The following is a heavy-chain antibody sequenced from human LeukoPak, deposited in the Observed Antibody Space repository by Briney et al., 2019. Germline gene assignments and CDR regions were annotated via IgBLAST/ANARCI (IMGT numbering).Heavy chain of an antibody. CDR2: ISWNGDAT. Sequence: GGSLRLSCAATGFTFDEYGMTLVRQAPGRGLEWVSGISWNGDATGYADSVKGRFTISRDNAKNSLSLQMNSLRAEDTAFYYCARGNRGGSYGGDSWGQGTLVTVSS. J-gene: IGHJ4*02. CDR1: GFTFDEYG. D-gene: IGHD4-17*01. V-gene: IGHV3-20*04. CDR3: ARGNRGGSYGGDS.